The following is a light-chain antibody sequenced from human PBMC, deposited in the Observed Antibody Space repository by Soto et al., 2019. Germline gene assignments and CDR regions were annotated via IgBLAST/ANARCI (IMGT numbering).Light chain of an antibody. CDR2: GAS. J-gene: IGKJ1*01. Sequence: VVTQSPATLSVFPGETATLSCRASQSVSCDLAWYQQRPGQAPRLLIYGASTRATGIPARFRGSGYGTEFRLTISSLQSEDFATYYCQQYNTWHPKMAFGRGTKVEIK. CDR3: QQYNTWHPKMA. CDR1: QSVSCD. V-gene: IGKV3-15*01.